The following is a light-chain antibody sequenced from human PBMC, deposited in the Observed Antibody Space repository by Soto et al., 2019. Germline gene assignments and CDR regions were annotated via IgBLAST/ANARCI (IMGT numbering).Light chain of an antibody. CDR2: KAS. J-gene: IGKJ1*01. CDR1: QSISSW. Sequence: DIPMTQSPSILSASVGDRVTITCRASQSISSWLAWYQQKPGKAPKLLIYKASSLESGVPSRFSGSGSGTEFTLTISSLQPDDFATYYCQQYNSYSWTFGQGTKVEIK. CDR3: QQYNSYSWT. V-gene: IGKV1-5*03.